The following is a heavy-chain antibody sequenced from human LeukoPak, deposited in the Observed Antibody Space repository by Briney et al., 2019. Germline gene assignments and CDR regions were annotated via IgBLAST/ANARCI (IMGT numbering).Heavy chain of an antibody. J-gene: IGHJ4*02. CDR1: GFTFSSYG. CDR3: ARDRDLGYCGSTSCYGGGGIDY. CDR2: IWYDGSNK. D-gene: IGHD2-2*01. Sequence: PGRSLRLSCSASGFTFSSYGMHWVRQAPGKGLEWVAVIWYDGSNKYYADSVKGRFTISRDNSKNTLYLQMNSLRAEDTAVYYCARDRDLGYCGSTSCYGGGGIDYWGQGTLVTVSS. V-gene: IGHV3-33*01.